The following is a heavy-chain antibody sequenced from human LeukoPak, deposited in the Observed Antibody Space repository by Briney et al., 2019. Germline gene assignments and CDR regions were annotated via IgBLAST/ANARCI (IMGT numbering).Heavy chain of an antibody. J-gene: IGHJ4*02. CDR2: ISESSTYT. D-gene: IGHD2-21*02. Sequence: PGGSLRLSCAASGVTPSDYYMTWIRQAPGKGLEWVSYISESSTYTKYADSVKGRFTIFRDNAKNSLYVQMNGLRAEDTAVYYCARCTGDCQAFDYWGQGTLVTVSS. V-gene: IGHV3-11*03. CDR1: GVTPSDYY. CDR3: ARCTGDCQAFDY.